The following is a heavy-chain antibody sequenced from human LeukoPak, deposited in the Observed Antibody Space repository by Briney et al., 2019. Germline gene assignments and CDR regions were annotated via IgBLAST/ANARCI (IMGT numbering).Heavy chain of an antibody. CDR3: AGDDIVATIWFDY. CDR1: GFTFSSYS. D-gene: IGHD5-12*01. J-gene: IGHJ4*02. Sequence: PGGSLRLSCAASGFTFSSYSMNWVRQAPGKGLEWVSSISSSSGYIYYADSVKGRFTISRDNAKNSLYLQMNSLRAEDTAVYYCAGDDIVATIWFDYWGQGILVTVSS. CDR2: ISSSSGYI. V-gene: IGHV3-21*01.